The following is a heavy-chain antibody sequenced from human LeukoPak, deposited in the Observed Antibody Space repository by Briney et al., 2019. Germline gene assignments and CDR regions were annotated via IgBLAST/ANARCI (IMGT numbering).Heavy chain of an antibody. CDR2: INHSGST. D-gene: IGHD6-13*01. CDR3: ARGRYSSSWYLVGYFQH. CDR1: GGSFSGYY. Sequence: PSETLSLTCAVYGGSFSGYYWSWIRQPPGKGLEWIGEINHSGSTNYSPSLKSRVTISVDTSKNQFSLKLSSVTAADTAVYYCARGRYSSSWYLVGYFQHWGQGTLVTVSS. J-gene: IGHJ1*01. V-gene: IGHV4-34*01.